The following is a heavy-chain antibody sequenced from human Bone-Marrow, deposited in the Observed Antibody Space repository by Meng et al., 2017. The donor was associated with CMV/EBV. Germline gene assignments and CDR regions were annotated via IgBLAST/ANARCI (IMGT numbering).Heavy chain of an antibody. J-gene: IGHJ5*02. CDR1: GYTFTSYD. D-gene: IGHD2-2*01. V-gene: IGHV1-2*02. CDR2: INPNSGGT. CDR3: ARDIVVVPTPNWFDP. Sequence: ASVKVSCKASGYTFTSYDINWVRQATGQGLEWMGWINPNSGGTNYAQKFQGRVTMTRDTSISTAYMELSRLRSDDTAVYYCARDIVVVPTPNWFDPWGQGTLVTVSS.